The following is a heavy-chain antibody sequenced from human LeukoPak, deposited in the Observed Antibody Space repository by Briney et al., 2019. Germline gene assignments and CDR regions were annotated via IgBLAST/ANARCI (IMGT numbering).Heavy chain of an antibody. CDR1: GYTFTGYY. D-gene: IGHD3-22*01. V-gene: IGHV1-2*02. CDR2: INPNSGGT. CDR3: ATGSSGYYYLDY. J-gene: IGHJ4*02. Sequence: GASVKVSCKASGYTFTGYYMHWVRQAPGQGLEWMGWINPNSGGTNYAQKFQGRVTMTEDTSTDTAYMELSSLRSEDTAVYYCATGSSGYYYLDYWGQGTLVTVSS.